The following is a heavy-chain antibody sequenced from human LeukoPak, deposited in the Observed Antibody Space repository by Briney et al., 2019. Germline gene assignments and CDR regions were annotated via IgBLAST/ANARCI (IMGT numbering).Heavy chain of an antibody. D-gene: IGHD2-15*01. V-gene: IGHV4-59*01. CDR1: GGSISSYY. Sequence: SETLSLTCTVSGGSISSYYWSWIRQPPGKGLEWIGYIYYSGSTNYNPSLKSRVTISVDTSKNQFSLKLSSVTAADTAVYYCATPGCSGGSKDCKYGMDVWGQGTTVTVSS. CDR2: IYYSGST. CDR3: ATPGCSGGSKDCKYGMDV. J-gene: IGHJ6*02.